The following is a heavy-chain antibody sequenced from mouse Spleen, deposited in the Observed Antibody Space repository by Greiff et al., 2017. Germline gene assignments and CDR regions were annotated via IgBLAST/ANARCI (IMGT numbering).Heavy chain of an antibody. Sequence: EVQLQQSGPELVKPGASVKISCKASGYSFTGYYMNWVKQSPEKSLEWIGEINPSTGGTTYNQKFKAKATLTVDKSSSTAYMQLKSLTSEDSAVYYCARGRSMDYWGQGTSVTVSS. J-gene: IGHJ4*01. CDR2: INPSTGGT. CDR1: GYSFTGYY. CDR3: ARGRSMDY. V-gene: IGHV1-42*01.